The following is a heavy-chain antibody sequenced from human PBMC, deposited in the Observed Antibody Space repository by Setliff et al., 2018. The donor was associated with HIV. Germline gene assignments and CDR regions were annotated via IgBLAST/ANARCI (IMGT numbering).Heavy chain of an antibody. CDR2: ISSSGTTI. D-gene: IGHD2-15*01. J-gene: IGHJ4*02. CDR3: ARDLRSSHGSPNYFDY. Sequence: GGSLRLSCTASGFTFSDYYMSWIRQSPGKGLEWISYISSSGTTIYYADSVKGRFTTSRDNAKNSLYLEMNSLRAEETAVYYCARDLRSSHGSPNYFDYWGRGALVTVSS. V-gene: IGHV3-11*04. CDR1: GFTFSDYY.